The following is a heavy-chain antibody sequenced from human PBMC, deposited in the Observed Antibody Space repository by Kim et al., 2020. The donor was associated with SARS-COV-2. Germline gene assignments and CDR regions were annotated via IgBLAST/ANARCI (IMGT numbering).Heavy chain of an antibody. Sequence: GGSLRLSCAASGFTFSDYYMSWIRQAPGKGLEWVSYISSSGSTIYYADSVKGRFTISRDNAKNSLYLQMNSLRAEDTAVYYCARDETKAAAGTWGYYYYGMDVWGQGTTVTVSS. CDR2: ISSSGSTI. V-gene: IGHV3-11*01. CDR3: ARDETKAAAGTWGYYYYGMDV. CDR1: GFTFSDYY. J-gene: IGHJ6*02. D-gene: IGHD6-13*01.